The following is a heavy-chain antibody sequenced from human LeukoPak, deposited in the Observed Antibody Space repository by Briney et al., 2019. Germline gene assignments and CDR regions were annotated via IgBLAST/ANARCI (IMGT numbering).Heavy chain of an antibody. CDR2: INPNSGGT. V-gene: IGHV1-2*04. CDR3: AREGGYCSSTSCSSNYMDV. D-gene: IGHD2-2*01. J-gene: IGHJ6*03. Sequence: ASVKVSCKASGYTFTGYYMHWVRQAPGQGLEWMGWINPNSGGTNYAQKFQGWVTMTRDTSISTAYMELSRLRSDDTAVYYCAREGGYCSSTSCSSNYMDVWGKGTTVTVSS. CDR1: GYTFTGYY.